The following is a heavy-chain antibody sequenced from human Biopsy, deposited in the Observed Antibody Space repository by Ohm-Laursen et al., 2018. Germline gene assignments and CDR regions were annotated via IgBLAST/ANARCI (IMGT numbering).Heavy chain of an antibody. Sequence: SLRLSCAASGFSFSSYGMHWVRQAPGEGLEGVAVISDDGRNKYYIDSVRGRFTISRDNAKNSLYLQMNNLRAEDTAVFYCAKDLRNNNWGVENWGQGTLVTVSS. V-gene: IGHV3-30*18. CDR2: ISDDGRNK. D-gene: IGHD7-27*01. CDR3: AKDLRNNNWGVEN. CDR1: GFSFSSYG. J-gene: IGHJ4*02.